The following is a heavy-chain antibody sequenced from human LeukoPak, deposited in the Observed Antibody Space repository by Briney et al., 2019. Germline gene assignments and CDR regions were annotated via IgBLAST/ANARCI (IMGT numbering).Heavy chain of an antibody. V-gene: IGHV4-59*01. Sequence: PSETLSLTCTVSGGSISSYYWSWIRQPPGKGLEWIGYIYYSGSTNYNPSLKSRVTISVDTSKNQFSLKLSSVTAADTAVYYCARNIKTGDSSGYSDYWGQGTVVTVSS. D-gene: IGHD3-22*01. CDR3: ARNIKTGDSSGYSDY. J-gene: IGHJ4*02. CDR2: IYYSGST. CDR1: GGSISSYY.